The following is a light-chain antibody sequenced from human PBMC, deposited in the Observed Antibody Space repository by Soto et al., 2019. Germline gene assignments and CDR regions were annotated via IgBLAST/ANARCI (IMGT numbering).Light chain of an antibody. Sequence: EIVLTQSPATLSLSPGERATLSCRASQSIAGYLAWYQKKPGQAPRLLIYDTSNRVTGVPARFSGSGSGTDFTLTISSLEPEDFAVYYCQQYGSSPPWTFGQGTKVDIK. CDR2: DTS. CDR1: QSIAGY. V-gene: IGKV3-11*01. J-gene: IGKJ1*01. CDR3: QQYGSSPPWT.